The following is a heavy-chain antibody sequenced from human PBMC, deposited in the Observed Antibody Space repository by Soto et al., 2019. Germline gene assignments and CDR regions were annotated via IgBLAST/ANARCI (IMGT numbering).Heavy chain of an antibody. J-gene: IGHJ6*04. CDR3: SAPTVTPPDDFYGADV. CDR2: VVVGSGYT. Sequence: SVKFSFKSFGFTSSRSAVLWVRQARGQRLEWIGWVVVGSGYTNYAQRFQERVTITKDMTTSTVYMELSSLRVDDTGVYYCSAPTVTPPDDFYGADVWGK. CDR1: GFTSSRSA. V-gene: IGHV1-58*01. D-gene: IGHD4-17*01.